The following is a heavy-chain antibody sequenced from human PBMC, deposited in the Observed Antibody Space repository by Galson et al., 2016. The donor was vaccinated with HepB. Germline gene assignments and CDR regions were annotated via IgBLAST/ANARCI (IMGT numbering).Heavy chain of an antibody. Sequence: SVKVSCKVSGGTFNSYSISWVRQAPGQGLEWMGGIIPIFGTPNSAQKFQGRVTITADESTSTAYMDLSGLTSEDTAVYYCAREIYGSVSPDFDSWGQGTLVTVSS. CDR2: IIPIFGTP. CDR1: GGTFNSYS. J-gene: IGHJ4*02. V-gene: IGHV1-69*13. CDR3: AREIYGSVSPDFDS. D-gene: IGHD3-10*01.